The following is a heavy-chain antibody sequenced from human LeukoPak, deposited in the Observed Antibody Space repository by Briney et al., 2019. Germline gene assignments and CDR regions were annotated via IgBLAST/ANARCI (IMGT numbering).Heavy chain of an antibody. CDR3: AKHESGSHYYDSSGPFQH. J-gene: IGHJ1*01. V-gene: IGHV3-21*01. CDR1: GFTFSSYR. CDR2: ISSSSSYI. Sequence: PGGSLRLSWAASGFTFSSYRMNWVRQAPGKGLEWVSSISSSSSYIYYADSVKGRFTISRDNAKNSLYLQMNSLRAEDTAVYYCAKHESGSHYYDSSGPFQHWGQGTLVTVSS. D-gene: IGHD3-22*01.